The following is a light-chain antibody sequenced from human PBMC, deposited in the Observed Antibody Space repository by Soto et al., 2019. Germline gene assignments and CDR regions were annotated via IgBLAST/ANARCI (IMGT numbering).Light chain of an antibody. Sequence: EIVLTQSPATLSLSLGERATLSCRASQSVSSDLAWYHQKPGQAPRLLIYDASSRATGIPARFSGSGSGTDFTLTIGSLEPEDFAVYYCQQRSTWPLSFGGGTKVEIK. V-gene: IGKV3-11*01. CDR3: QQRSTWPLS. J-gene: IGKJ4*01. CDR1: QSVSSD. CDR2: DAS.